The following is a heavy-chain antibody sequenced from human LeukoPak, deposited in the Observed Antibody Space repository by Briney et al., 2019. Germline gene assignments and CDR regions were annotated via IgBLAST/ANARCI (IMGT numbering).Heavy chain of an antibody. CDR1: GFTFSSYG. D-gene: IGHD4-17*01. Sequence: PGGSLRLSCAASGFTFSSYGMHWVRQAPGKGLEWVAVISYDGSNKYYADSVKGRFTISRDNSKNTLYLQMNSLRAEDTAVYYCAKGGDYVSGYYYYMDVWGKGTTVTVSS. CDR3: AKGGDYVSGYYYYMDV. V-gene: IGHV3-30*18. CDR2: ISYDGSNK. J-gene: IGHJ6*03.